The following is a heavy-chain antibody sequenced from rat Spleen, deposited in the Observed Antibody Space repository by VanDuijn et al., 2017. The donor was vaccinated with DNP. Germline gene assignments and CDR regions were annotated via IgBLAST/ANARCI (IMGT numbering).Heavy chain of an antibody. J-gene: IGHJ3*01. V-gene: IGHV3-3*01. CDR1: DYSVTSSYR. Sequence: EVQLQESGPGLVKPSQSFSLTCSVTDYSVTSSYRWNWIRKVPGNKLEWMGYINSAGTTNYNPSLKSRISITRDTSKNQFFLQLNSVTTEDTATYYCARWGRSTGFGYWGQGTLVTVSS. CDR2: INSAGTT. D-gene: IGHD1-11*01. CDR3: ARWGRSTGFGY.